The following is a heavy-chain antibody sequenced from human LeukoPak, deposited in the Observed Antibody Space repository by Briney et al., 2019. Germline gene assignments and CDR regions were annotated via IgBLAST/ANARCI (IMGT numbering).Heavy chain of an antibody. CDR3: ARMVLLWFGEFADPDWYFDL. CDR2: IKQDGSEK. D-gene: IGHD3-10*01. Sequence: GGSLRLSCAASGFTFSSYWMSWVRQAPGKGLEWVANIKQDGSEKYYVDSVKGRFTISRDNAKNSLYLQMNSLRAEDTAVYYCARMVLLWFGEFADPDWYFDLWGRGTLVTVSS. J-gene: IGHJ2*01. V-gene: IGHV3-7*01. CDR1: GFTFSSYW.